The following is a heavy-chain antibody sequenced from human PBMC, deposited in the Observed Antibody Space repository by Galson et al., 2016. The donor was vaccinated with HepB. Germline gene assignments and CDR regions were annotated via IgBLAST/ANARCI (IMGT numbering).Heavy chain of an antibody. V-gene: IGHV5-10-1*01. CDR2: IDPSDSYT. Sequence: QSGAEVKKPGESLRISCRGSGYSFTSYWISWVRQMPGKGLEWMGKIDPSDSYTNYSPSFQGHVTISADKSISTAYLQGSSLKASDTAMYFCSRGQGEGDYYRMDVWGQGTTATVSS. J-gene: IGHJ6*02. CDR3: SRGQGEGDYYRMDV. CDR1: GYSFTSYW.